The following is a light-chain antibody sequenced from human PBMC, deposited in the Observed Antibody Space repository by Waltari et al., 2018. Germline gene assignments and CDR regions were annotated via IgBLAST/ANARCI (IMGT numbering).Light chain of an antibody. CDR1: QSVSSSY. Sequence: EIVLTQSPGTLSLSPGERVTLSCRASQSVSSSYLAWYQQKPGQAPRLLIYGVSSRATGIPDRFSGSGSGTDFTLTISRLEPEDFAVYYCQQYGGSPPEYTFGQGTKLEIK. V-gene: IGKV3-20*01. CDR3: QQYGGSPPEYT. CDR2: GVS. J-gene: IGKJ2*01.